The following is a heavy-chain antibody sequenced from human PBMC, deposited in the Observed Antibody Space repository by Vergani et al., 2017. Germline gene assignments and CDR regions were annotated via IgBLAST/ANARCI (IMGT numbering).Heavy chain of an antibody. J-gene: IGHJ4*02. CDR2: IYYSGRT. D-gene: IGHD6-13*01. CDR1: GGSISGVSYY. Sequence: QVQLQESGPGLVKPSQSLSLTCTVSGGSISGVSYYLSLVRQPAGKGLEWIGRIYYSGRTDYNPSLESRVTISVDTPKKTFSLKLNTVTAADTAIYYCARGSRAAGYSGPDSWGQGTRVTVSS. CDR3: ARGSRAAGYSGPDS. V-gene: IGHV4-61*02.